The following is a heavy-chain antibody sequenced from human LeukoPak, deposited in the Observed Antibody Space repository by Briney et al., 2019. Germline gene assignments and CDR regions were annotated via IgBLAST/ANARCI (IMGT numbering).Heavy chain of an antibody. J-gene: IGHJ4*02. V-gene: IGHV4-59*01. CDR1: GGSISSYY. D-gene: IGHD5-18*01. CDR2: IYYSGTT. CDR3: ASGYSYDLFDY. Sequence: KPSETLSLTCTVSGGSISSYYWNWIRQPPGKGLEWIGYIYYSGTTNYNPSLKSRVTISVDTSRNQLSLKLSSVTAADTAVYYCASGYSYDLFDYWGQGTLATVSS.